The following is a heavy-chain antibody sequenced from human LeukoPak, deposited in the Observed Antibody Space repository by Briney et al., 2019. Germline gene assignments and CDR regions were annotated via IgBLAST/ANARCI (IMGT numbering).Heavy chain of an antibody. D-gene: IGHD5-18*01. Sequence: SETLSLTCAVSGGSLSSQYWSWIRQPPGKGLEWIGYIYYRGSTSYNRSLKSRVTISVDTSKNQFSLRLNSVTAADTAVYYCARDIISEYSKSHSHFDPWGQGTLVTVSS. J-gene: IGHJ5*02. CDR3: ARDIISEYSKSHSHFDP. V-gene: IGHV4-59*11. CDR1: GGSLSSQY. CDR2: IYYRGST.